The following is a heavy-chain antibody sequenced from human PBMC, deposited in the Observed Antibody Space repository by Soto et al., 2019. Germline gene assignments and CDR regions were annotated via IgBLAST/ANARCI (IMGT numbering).Heavy chain of an antibody. CDR2: IIHIFGTA. Sequence: SVKVSCKASGGTFSSYAISWVRQAPGQGLEWMGGIIHIFGTANYAQKFQGRVTITADESTSTAYMELSSLRSEDTAVYYCATLVDRGWYYGMDVWGQGTTVTVSS. D-gene: IGHD3-22*01. J-gene: IGHJ6*02. V-gene: IGHV1-69*13. CDR1: GGTFSSYA. CDR3: ATLVDRGWYYGMDV.